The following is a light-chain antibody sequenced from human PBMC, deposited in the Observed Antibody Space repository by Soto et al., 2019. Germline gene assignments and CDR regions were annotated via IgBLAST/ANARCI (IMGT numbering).Light chain of an antibody. CDR1: QDIGHF. J-gene: IGKJ2*01. CDR2: GAS. V-gene: IGKV1-33*01. CDR3: QQYDNLPYT. Sequence: DSQMTQSPSSLSASVGDRVTITCQASQDIGHFLNWYQQKSGKAPRRLIYGASNLDTGVPSRFTGRVPGTDFLLTISRLQPEDVATYYCQQYDNLPYTVGQGTKLEIK.